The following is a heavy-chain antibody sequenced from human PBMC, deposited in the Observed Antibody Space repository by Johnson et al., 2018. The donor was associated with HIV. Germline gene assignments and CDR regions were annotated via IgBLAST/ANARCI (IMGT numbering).Heavy chain of an antibody. V-gene: IGHV3-11*01. CDR2: ISSSGSTI. D-gene: IGHD3-22*01. J-gene: IGHJ3*01. CDR1: GFTFSDYY. Sequence: QVQLVESGGGLVKPGGSLRLSCAASGFTFSDYYMSWIRQAPGKGLEWVSYISSSGSTIYYADSVKDRFNTSRDNAKNTLHLQMNSLKTEDTAVYYCTRLYYYDSTGWSTGEDAFDFWGQGTMVTVSS. CDR3: TRLYYYDSTGWSTGEDAFDF.